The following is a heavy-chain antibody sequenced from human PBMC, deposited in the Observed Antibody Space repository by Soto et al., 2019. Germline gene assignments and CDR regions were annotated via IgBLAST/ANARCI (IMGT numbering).Heavy chain of an antibody. Sequence: PGGSLRLSCAASGFTFSSYAMSWVRQAPGKGLEWVSAISGSGGSTYYADSVKGRFTISRDNSKNTLYLQMNSLRAEDTAVYYCAKDWGYSSSWTNWFDPWGQGTLVTVSS. D-gene: IGHD6-13*01. CDR1: GFTFSSYA. CDR2: ISGSGGST. V-gene: IGHV3-23*01. J-gene: IGHJ5*02. CDR3: AKDWGYSSSWTNWFDP.